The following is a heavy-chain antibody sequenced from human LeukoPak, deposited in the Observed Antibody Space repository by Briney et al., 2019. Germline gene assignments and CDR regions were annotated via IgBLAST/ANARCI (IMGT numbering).Heavy chain of an antibody. CDR2: INPNSGGT. CDR1: GYTFTGYY. Sequence: ASVKVSRKASGYTFTGYYIHWVRQAPGLGLEWMGWINPNSGGTDYAQKFQGRVTMTRDTSISTAYMELSRLRSDDTAVYYCARVGLWFGESLFDDWGQGTLVTVSS. V-gene: IGHV1-2*02. CDR3: ARVGLWFGESLFDD. D-gene: IGHD3-10*01. J-gene: IGHJ4*02.